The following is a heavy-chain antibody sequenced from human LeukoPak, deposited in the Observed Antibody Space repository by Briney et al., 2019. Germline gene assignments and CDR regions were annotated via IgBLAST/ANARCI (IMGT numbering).Heavy chain of an antibody. D-gene: IGHD2/OR15-2a*01. CDR3: ARSSTSSLGRAYDV. J-gene: IGHJ3*01. CDR1: GGSISSYY. Sequence: PSETLSLTCTVSGGSISSYYWSWIRQPAGKGLEWIGRIYTSGSTNYNPSLKSRVIMSLDTSTSQFSLKLNSVTAADTAIYFCARSSTSSLGRAYDVWGQGTMVTVSS. V-gene: IGHV4-4*07. CDR2: IYTSGST.